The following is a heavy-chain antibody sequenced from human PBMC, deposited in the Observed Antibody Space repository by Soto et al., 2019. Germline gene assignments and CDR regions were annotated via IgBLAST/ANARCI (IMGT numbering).Heavy chain of an antibody. V-gene: IGHV4-59*08. D-gene: IGHD6-19*01. J-gene: IGHJ5*01. Sequence: SETLSLTCSVSGCSISTNYWSWIRQPPGKGLEWIGYIHYSGYTNYNSSLKSRVTMTVDTSKNQFSLQLTSVTAADTAVYYCARSVGESSGWYDSWGQGTLVTVSS. CDR1: GCSISTNY. CDR3: ARSVGESSGWYDS. CDR2: IHYSGYT.